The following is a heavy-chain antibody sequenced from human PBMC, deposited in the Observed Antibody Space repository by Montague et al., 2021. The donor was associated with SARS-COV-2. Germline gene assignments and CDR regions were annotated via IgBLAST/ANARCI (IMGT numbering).Heavy chain of an antibody. J-gene: IGHJ3*02. Sequence: SETLSLTCTVAGDSISTYYWSWIRQPPGKGLEWIGYIYYNGYTNSKPSLKSRVTISVDTSKNQFSLRLSSVTAADTAVYSCARGGATYYYDTSGYVNAFDTWGQGTMVTVSS. CDR2: IYYNGYT. D-gene: IGHD3-22*01. CDR1: GDSISTYY. CDR3: ARGGATYYYDTSGYVNAFDT. V-gene: IGHV4-59*01.